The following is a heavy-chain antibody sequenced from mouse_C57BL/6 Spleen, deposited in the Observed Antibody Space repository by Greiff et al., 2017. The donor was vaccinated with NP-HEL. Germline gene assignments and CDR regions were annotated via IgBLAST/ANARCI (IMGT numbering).Heavy chain of an antibody. CDR2: ISDGGSYT. CDR3: ARESLNYYDYSEGAWFAY. D-gene: IGHD2-4*01. J-gene: IGHJ3*01. CDR1: GFTFSSYA. Sequence: EVKLMESGGGLVKPGGSLKLSCAASGFTFSSYAMSWVRQTPEKRLEWVATISDGGSYTYYPDNVKGRFTISRDNAKNNLYLQMSHLKSEDTAMYYCARESLNYYDYSEGAWFAYWGQGTLVTVSA. V-gene: IGHV5-4*01.